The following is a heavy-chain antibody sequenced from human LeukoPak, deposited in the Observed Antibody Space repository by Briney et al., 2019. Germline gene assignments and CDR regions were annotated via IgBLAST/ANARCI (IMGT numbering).Heavy chain of an antibody. CDR1: GYSFTSYW. J-gene: IGHJ3*02. V-gene: IGHV5-51*01. CDR2: IYPGDSDT. D-gene: IGHD4-11*01. Sequence: GEPLKISCKGSGYSFTSYWIGWARQMPGKGLEWMGIIYPGDSDTRYSPSLQGQVTISADKSISTAYLQWSSLKASDTAMYYCARHRGSNYRHAFDIWGQGTMVTVSS. CDR3: ARHRGSNYRHAFDI.